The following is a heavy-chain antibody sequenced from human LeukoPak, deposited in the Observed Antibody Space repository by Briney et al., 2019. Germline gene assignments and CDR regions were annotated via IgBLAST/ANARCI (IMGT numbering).Heavy chain of an antibody. V-gene: IGHV1-2*02. CDR1: GYTFTGYY. CDR2: INPNSGGT. D-gene: IGHD3-22*01. CDR3: ATTRRYYYDSSGPDAFDL. Sequence: ASVKVSCKASGYTFTGYYIHWVRQAPGQGLGWMEWINPNSGGTNYGQNFQGSITVTRDTSISTAYMELSRLRSDDTAVYYCATTRRYYYDSSGPDAFDLWGQGTMVTVSS. J-gene: IGHJ3*01.